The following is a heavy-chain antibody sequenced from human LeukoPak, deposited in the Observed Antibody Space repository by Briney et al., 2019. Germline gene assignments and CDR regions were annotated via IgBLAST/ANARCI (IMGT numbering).Heavy chain of an antibody. CDR1: GYSISSGYY. J-gene: IGHJ4*02. CDR3: AKDSTYDSSGYLDY. V-gene: IGHV3-9*03. D-gene: IGHD3-22*01. Sequence: LSLTCTVSGYSISSGYYWGWVRQAPGKGLEWVSGISWNSGSIGYADSVKGRFTISRDNAKNSLYLQMNSLRAEDMALYYCAKDSTYDSSGYLDYWGQGTLVTVSS. CDR2: ISWNSGSI.